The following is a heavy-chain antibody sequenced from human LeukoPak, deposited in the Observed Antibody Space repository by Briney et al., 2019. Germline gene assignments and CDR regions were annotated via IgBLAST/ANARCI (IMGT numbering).Heavy chain of an antibody. CDR1: GFTFSSYG. J-gene: IGHJ4*02. Sequence: PGGSLRLSCAASGFTFSSYGMHWVRQAPGKGLEWVSGISWNSGSIGYADSVKGRFTISRDNAKNSLYLQMNSLRAEDTALYYCAKDGFDDSSGYYSWGQGTLVTVSS. CDR2: ISWNSGSI. CDR3: AKDGFDDSSGYYS. V-gene: IGHV3-9*01. D-gene: IGHD3-22*01.